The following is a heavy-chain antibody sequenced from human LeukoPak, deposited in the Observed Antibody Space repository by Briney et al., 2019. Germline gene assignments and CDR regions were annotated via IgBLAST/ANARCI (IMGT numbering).Heavy chain of an antibody. Sequence: ASVKVSCKASGYTFTGYYMHWVRQAPGQGLEWMGWINPNSGGTNYAQKFQGRVTMTRDTSISTAYMELSRLRPDDTAVYYCARTPIYDFWSGPNYYYGMDVWGQGTTVTVSS. CDR1: GYTFTGYY. D-gene: IGHD3-3*01. CDR3: ARTPIYDFWSGPNYYYGMDV. CDR2: INPNSGGT. V-gene: IGHV1-2*02. J-gene: IGHJ6*02.